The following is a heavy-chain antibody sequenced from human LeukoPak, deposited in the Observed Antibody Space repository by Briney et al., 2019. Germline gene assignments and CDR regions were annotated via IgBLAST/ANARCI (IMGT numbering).Heavy chain of an antibody. V-gene: IGHV3-23*01. J-gene: IGHJ4*02. CDR2: ISGSVGST. Sequence: GGSLRLSCAASGFTFSSYAMSWVRQAPGKGLEWVSAISGSVGSTYYADSVKGRFTISRDNSKNTLYLQMNSLRAEDTAVYYCAKVLRYCSSTSCYPDYFDYWGQGTLVTVSS. CDR1: GFTFSSYA. D-gene: IGHD2-2*01. CDR3: AKVLRYCSSTSCYPDYFDY.